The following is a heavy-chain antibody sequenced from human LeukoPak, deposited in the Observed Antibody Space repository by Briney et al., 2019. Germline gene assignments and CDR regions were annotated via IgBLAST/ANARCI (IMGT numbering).Heavy chain of an antibody. Sequence: GGSLRLSCSASGFTFSTYSMNWVRQAPGKGLEWVSSISSSSRYIYYADSVKGRFTISRDNSKNTLYLQMNSLRAEDTAVYYCAKDGGEYYDILTGYYPRLYYMDVWGKGTTVTISS. CDR1: GFTFSTYS. D-gene: IGHD3-9*01. J-gene: IGHJ6*03. CDR2: ISSSSRYI. V-gene: IGHV3-21*04. CDR3: AKDGGEYYDILTGYYPRLYYMDV.